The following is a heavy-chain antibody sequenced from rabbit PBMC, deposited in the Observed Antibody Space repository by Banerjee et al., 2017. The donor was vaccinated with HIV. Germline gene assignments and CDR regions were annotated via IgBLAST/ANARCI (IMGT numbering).Heavy chain of an antibody. CDR1: GFSFSAGYW. D-gene: IGHD1-1*01. Sequence: EESGGDLVKPEGSLTLTCTASGFSFSAGYWICWVRQAPGKGPEWIACIDAGSSGSTYYANWAKGRFTISKTSSTTVTLQMTSLTAADTATYFCARDWISGSAGYSYYGMDLWGPGTL. J-gene: IGHJ6*01. V-gene: IGHV1S45*01. CDR3: ARDWISGSAGYSYYGMDL. CDR2: IDAGSSGST.